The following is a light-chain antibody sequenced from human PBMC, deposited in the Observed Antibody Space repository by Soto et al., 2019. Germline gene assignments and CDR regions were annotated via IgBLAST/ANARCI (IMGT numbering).Light chain of an antibody. CDR3: QQYNTYST. CDR1: QSISTW. J-gene: IGKJ5*01. CDR2: DAS. Sequence: DIHMTQSPSTLSASLGDRVTITFRASQSISTWLAWYQQKPGKAPQALIYDASSLKSGVPSRFSGNGSGTEFTLTISSLQPDDFATYYCQQYNTYSTFGQGTRLEIK. V-gene: IGKV1-5*01.